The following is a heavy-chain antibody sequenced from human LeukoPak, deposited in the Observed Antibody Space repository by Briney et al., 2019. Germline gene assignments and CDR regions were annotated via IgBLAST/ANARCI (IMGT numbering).Heavy chain of an antibody. CDR1: GGSFSGYY. CDR3: ARDVQSGPQAELAFDI. V-gene: IGHV4-34*01. Sequence: SETLSLTCAVYGGSFSGYYWSWIRQPPGKGLEWIGEINHSGSTNYNPSLKSRVTISIDTSKNQFSLRLKSVTAADTAVYYCARDVQSGPQAELAFDIWGQGTMVTVSS. J-gene: IGHJ3*02. CDR2: INHSGST. D-gene: IGHD1-26*01.